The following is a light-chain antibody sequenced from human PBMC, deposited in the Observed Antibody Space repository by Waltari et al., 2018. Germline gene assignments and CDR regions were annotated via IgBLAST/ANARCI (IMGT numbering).Light chain of an antibody. Sequence: EIVLTQSPGTLSLSPGASVTLSCRASQRVSRALAWSQQKPGQAPRLLIDGASSRTTGIPDRFSGSGSGTDVSLTISRLEPEDFAVYYCQHYVRLPVTFGQGTKVEIK. CDR3: QHYVRLPVT. J-gene: IGKJ1*01. V-gene: IGKV3-20*01. CDR2: GAS. CDR1: QRVSRA.